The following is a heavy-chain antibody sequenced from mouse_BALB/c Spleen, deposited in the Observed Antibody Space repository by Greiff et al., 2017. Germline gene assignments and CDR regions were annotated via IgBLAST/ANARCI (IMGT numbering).Heavy chain of an antibody. CDR3: AREGITTVVPYFDY. Sequence: EVQLVESGGGLVQPGGSLKLSCAASGFTFSSYGMSWVRQTPDKRLELVATINSNGGSTYYPDSVKGRFTISRDNAKNTLYLQMSSLKSEDTAMYYCAREGITTVVPYFDYWGQGTTLTVSS. CDR1: GFTFSSYG. D-gene: IGHD1-1*01. J-gene: IGHJ2*01. V-gene: IGHV5-6-3*01. CDR2: INSNGGST.